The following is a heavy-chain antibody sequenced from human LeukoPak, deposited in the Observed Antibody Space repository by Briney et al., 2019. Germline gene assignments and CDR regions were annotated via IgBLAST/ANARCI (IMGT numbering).Heavy chain of an antibody. CDR1: GDSISSNS. J-gene: IGHJ4*02. D-gene: IGHD1-26*01. CDR3: AREKSGTYHFDF. Sequence: PSETLSLTCAVSGDSISSNSWSWIRQPPGKGLEWIGYVSYSGSKGYSPSLKSRVTISVDTSKNYFSLKMTSVTAADTAVYYCAREKSGTYHFDFWGQGTLVTVSS. CDR2: VSYSGSK. V-gene: IGHV4-59*01.